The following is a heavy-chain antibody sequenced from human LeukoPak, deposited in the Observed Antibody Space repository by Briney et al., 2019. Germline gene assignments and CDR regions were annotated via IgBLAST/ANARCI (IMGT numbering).Heavy chain of an antibody. D-gene: IGHD6-13*01. Sequence: PGRSLRLSCAASGFTFSSYAMHWVRQAPGKGLEWVAVISYDGSNKYYADSVKGRFTISRDNSKNTLYLRMNSLRAEDTAVYYCARDLSSSSFGPMDVWGQGTTVTVSS. CDR2: ISYDGSNK. CDR3: ARDLSSSSFGPMDV. CDR1: GFTFSSYA. J-gene: IGHJ6*02. V-gene: IGHV3-30-3*01.